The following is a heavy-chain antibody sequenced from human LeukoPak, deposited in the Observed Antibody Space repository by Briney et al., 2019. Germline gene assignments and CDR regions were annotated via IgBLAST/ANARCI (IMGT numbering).Heavy chain of an antibody. D-gene: IGHD3-10*01. CDR1: GFTFSSYS. CDR2: ISSSSSTI. CDR3: AKDFRAKSGSGSYGWFDP. Sequence: GGSLRLSCAASGFTFSSYSMLWVRQAPGKGLEWVSYISSSSSTIYYADSVKGRFTISRDNSKNTLYLQMNSLRADDTAVYYCAKDFRAKSGSGSYGWFDPWGQGTLVTVSS. V-gene: IGHV3-48*01. J-gene: IGHJ5*02.